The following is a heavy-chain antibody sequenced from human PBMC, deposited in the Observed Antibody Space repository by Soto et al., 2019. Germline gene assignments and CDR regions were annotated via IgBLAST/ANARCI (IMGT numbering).Heavy chain of an antibody. D-gene: IGHD1-26*01. V-gene: IGHV3-30-3*01. CDR3: ARDEWGPMDV. CDR1: GFTFSSYA. Sequence: GGSLRLSCAASGFTFSSYAMHWLRQAPGKWLEWVAVISYDGSNKYYADSVKGRFTISRDNSKNTLYLQMNSLRAEDTAVYYCARDEWGPMDVWGQGXTVTVYS. CDR2: ISYDGSNK. J-gene: IGHJ6*02.